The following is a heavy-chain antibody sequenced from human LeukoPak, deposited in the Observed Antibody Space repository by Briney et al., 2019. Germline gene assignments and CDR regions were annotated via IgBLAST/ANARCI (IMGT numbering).Heavy chain of an antibody. CDR1: GGTFSSYP. D-gene: IGHD6-6*01. CDR2: IIPIFGTA. V-gene: IGHV1-69*05. CDR3: ARGVIAARPDYYYYYMDV. Sequence: SVKVSCKASGGTFSSYPISWVRQAPGQGLEWMGGIIPIFGTANSAQKFQGRVTITTDESTSTAYMELSSMRSEDTAVYYCARGVIAARPDYYYYYMDVWGKGTTVTVSS. J-gene: IGHJ6*03.